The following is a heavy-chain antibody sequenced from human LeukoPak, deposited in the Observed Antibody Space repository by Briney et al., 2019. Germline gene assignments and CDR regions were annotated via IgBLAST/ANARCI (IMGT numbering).Heavy chain of an antibody. J-gene: IGHJ1*01. Sequence: PGGSLRLSCSASGFTFSSYPMHWVRQAPGKGLQYVSVISDNGLSTSYAASVKGRFTISRDNSKNTVYLQMSSLRAEDTAVYYCVGDGRDGYSIYFHHWGQGTLVTVSS. CDR2: ISDNGLST. CDR3: VGDGRDGYSIYFHH. D-gene: IGHD5-24*01. V-gene: IGHV3-64D*06. CDR1: GFTFSSYP.